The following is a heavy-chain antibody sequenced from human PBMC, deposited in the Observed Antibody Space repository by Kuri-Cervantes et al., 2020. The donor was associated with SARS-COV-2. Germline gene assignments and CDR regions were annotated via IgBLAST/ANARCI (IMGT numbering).Heavy chain of an antibody. V-gene: IGHV3-21*01. Sequence: GESLKISCAASGFTFSSYSMDWVRQAPGKGLEWVSSISSSSSYIYYADSVKGRFTISRDNAKNSLYLQMNSLRAEDSAAYYCARDLRSGWFEGAFDIWGRGTMVTVSS. J-gene: IGHJ3*02. CDR3: ARDLRSGWFEGAFDI. CDR1: GFTFSSYS. CDR2: ISSSSSYI. D-gene: IGHD6-19*01.